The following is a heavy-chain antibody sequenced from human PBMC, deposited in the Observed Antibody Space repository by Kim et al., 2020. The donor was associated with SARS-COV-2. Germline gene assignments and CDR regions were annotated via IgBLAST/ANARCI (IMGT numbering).Heavy chain of an antibody. J-gene: IGHJ4*02. D-gene: IGHD2-21*02. CDR3: ARGGMVTAISDY. V-gene: IGHV1-8*01. Sequence: GYEQKFQGRVTRTRNTAICTAYMELSSLRSEDTAVYYCARGGMVTAISDYWGQGTLVTVSS.